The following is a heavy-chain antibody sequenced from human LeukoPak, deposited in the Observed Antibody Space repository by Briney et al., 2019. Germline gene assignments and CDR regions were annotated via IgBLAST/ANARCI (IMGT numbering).Heavy chain of an antibody. D-gene: IGHD4-17*01. CDR1: GGSFRGYY. J-gene: IGHJ2*01. CDR3: ARLRLPLSVTTPRINWYFDL. CDR2: INHSGST. V-gene: IGHV4-34*01. Sequence: PSETLSLTCAVYGGSFRGYYWSWIRQPPGKGLEWIGEINHSGSTNYNPSLKSRVTITVDTSKNQFSLKLSSVTAADTAVYYCARLRLPLSVTTPRINWYFDLWGRGTLVTVSS.